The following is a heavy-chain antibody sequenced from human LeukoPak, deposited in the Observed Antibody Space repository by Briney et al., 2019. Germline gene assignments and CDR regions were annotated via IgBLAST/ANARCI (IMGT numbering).Heavy chain of an antibody. Sequence: SETLSLTCAVYGGSFSGYYWSWIRQPPGKGLEWIGETNHSGSTNYNPSLKSRVTISVDTSKNQFSLKLSSVTAADTAVYYCARAVPYYDFWSGYYLNWFDPWGQGTLVTVSS. CDR2: TNHSGST. D-gene: IGHD3-3*01. CDR1: GGSFSGYY. J-gene: IGHJ5*02. CDR3: ARAVPYYDFWSGYYLNWFDP. V-gene: IGHV4-34*01.